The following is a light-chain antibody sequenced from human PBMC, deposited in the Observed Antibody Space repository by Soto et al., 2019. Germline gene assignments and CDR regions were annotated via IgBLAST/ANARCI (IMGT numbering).Light chain of an antibody. V-gene: IGLV2-11*01. Sequence: QSALTQPRSVSGSPGQSVTISCTGTSSDVGAYNYVSWYQQHPGKAPKLMIYDVSKRPSGVPDRFSGSKSGNTASLTISGLQAEDEADYYCCSYAGDYVVVLFGGGTKLTVL. CDR3: CSYAGDYVVVL. CDR2: DVS. J-gene: IGLJ2*01. CDR1: SSDVGAYNY.